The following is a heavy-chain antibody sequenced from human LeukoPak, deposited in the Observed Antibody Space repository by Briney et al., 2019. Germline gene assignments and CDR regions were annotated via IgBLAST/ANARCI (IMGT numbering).Heavy chain of an antibody. D-gene: IGHD2-15*01. Sequence: GGSLRLSCAASGFTFSSYAMFWVRQAPGKGLEYVSAITNNGDNTYYADSVKGRFTISRDNSKNTVYLQMSSLRAEDTAVYYCVKGGWGYPADWGQGTLVTVSS. J-gene: IGHJ4*02. V-gene: IGHV3-64D*06. CDR2: ITNNGDNT. CDR3: VKGGWGYPAD. CDR1: GFTFSSYA.